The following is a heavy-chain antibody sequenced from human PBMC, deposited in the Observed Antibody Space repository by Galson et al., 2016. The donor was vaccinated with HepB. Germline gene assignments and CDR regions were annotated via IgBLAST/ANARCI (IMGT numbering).Heavy chain of an antibody. Sequence: SVKVSCKASGYTFTSYSISWVRQAPGQGLEWMGWISPYNGDTNYAQNLQDRVTMTTDTSTKTAYMELRNLSSDDTGVYFCARDPRQLSARIPMRVPLDHWGQGTLVTVSS. CDR2: ISPYNGDT. CDR3: ARDPRQLSARIPMRVPLDH. V-gene: IGHV1-18*01. CDR1: GYTFTSYS. J-gene: IGHJ4*02. D-gene: IGHD2/OR15-2a*01.